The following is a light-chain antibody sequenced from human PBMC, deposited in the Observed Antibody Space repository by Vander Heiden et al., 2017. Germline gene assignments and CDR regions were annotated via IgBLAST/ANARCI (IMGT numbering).Light chain of an antibody. CDR2: WAS. V-gene: IGKV4-1*01. CDR1: QSGSYSSNNKNY. CDR3: QQYYSTPPT. Sequence: DIVITLPRDSLAVPLGEWVSINCKSSQSGSYSSNNKNYLAWYQQKPGQPPKLLIYWASTRESGVPERFSGSGSGTDFTLTISSLQAEDVAIYYCQQYYSTPPTFGPGTKVDIK. J-gene: IGKJ3*01.